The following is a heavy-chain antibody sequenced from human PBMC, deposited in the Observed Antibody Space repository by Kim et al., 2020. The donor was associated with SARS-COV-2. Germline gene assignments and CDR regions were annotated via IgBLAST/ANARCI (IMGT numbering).Heavy chain of an antibody. V-gene: IGHV4-31*03. CDR2: IYYTGTF. J-gene: IGHJ6*02. D-gene: IGHD6-19*01. Sequence: SETLSLTCTVSGDSINRGHYYWSWIRQFPGKGLEWIGYIYYTGTFHHNPSLKSRVVISLDTSKNHFSLNLTSVTAADTAVYYCARFDSGAWRGLDVWGQGTTVTVSS. CDR1: GDSINRGHYY. CDR3: ARFDSGAWRGLDV.